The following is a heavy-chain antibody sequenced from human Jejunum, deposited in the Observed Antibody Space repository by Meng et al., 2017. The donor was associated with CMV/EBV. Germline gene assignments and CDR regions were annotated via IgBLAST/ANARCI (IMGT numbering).Heavy chain of an antibody. Sequence: GFKFDDYGFNWVRHVPGKGLEWVCGINWNGGSTGYVDSVKGRFTISRDNAKNSLYLQMNSLRAEDTALYYCARVYSRGFVYHMDVWGQGTTGTVSS. CDR1: GFKFDDYG. CDR2: INWNGGST. V-gene: IGHV3-20*03. D-gene: IGHD3-22*01. CDR3: ARVYSRGFVYHMDV. J-gene: IGHJ6*02.